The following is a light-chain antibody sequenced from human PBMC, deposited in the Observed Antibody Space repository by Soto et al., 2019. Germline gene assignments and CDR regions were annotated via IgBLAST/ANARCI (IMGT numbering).Light chain of an antibody. CDR2: DAS. Sequence: EIVLTQSPATLSLSPGERATLSCRASQSVSSYLAWYQQKPGQAPRPLIYDASNRATGIPARFSGSGSGTDFTLTISSLEPEDFAVYYCQQRSNWLEGFTFGPGTKVDIK. V-gene: IGKV3-11*01. CDR1: QSVSSY. CDR3: QQRSNWLEGFT. J-gene: IGKJ3*01.